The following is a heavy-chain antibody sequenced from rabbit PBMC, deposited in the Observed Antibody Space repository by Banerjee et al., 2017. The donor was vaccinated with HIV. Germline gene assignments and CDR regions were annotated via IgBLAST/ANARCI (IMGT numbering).Heavy chain of an antibody. CDR3: ARGSSPTRLDL. J-gene: IGHJ3*01. Sequence: QSLEESGGDLVKPGASLTLTCTASGFSFSSSDYMCWVRQAPGKGLEWIACIYPSSGSTWYASWAKGRFTISNSSSTTVTLQVTSLTAADTATYFCARGSSPTRLDLWGQGTLVTVS. CDR2: IYPSSGST. CDR1: GFSFSSSDY. V-gene: IGHV1S40*01. D-gene: IGHD1-1*01.